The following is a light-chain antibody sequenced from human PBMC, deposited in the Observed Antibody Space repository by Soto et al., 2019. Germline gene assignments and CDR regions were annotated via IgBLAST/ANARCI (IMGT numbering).Light chain of an antibody. CDR1: QGISSA. Sequence: AIQLTQSPSSLSASVGDRVTITCRASQGISSALAWYQQKPAKAPKLLIYDASSLESGVPSRFSGSGSGTDFTLTISSLQPEDFATYYCLQFNSYFLTFGGGTKVEIK. V-gene: IGKV1-13*02. CDR2: DAS. CDR3: LQFNSYFLT. J-gene: IGKJ4*01.